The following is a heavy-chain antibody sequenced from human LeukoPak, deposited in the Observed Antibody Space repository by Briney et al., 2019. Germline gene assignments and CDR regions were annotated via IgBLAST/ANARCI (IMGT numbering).Heavy chain of an antibody. D-gene: IGHD6-19*01. CDR1: GYSFTSYW. J-gene: IGHJ4*02. CDR3: ARHTGLSSPKIAVAAPDY. CDR2: IYPGDSDT. V-gene: IGHV5-51*01. Sequence: GESLKISCKGSGYSFTSYWIGWVRQMPGKGLEWMGIIYPGDSDTRYSPSFQGQVTISADKSISTAYLQWSSLKASDTAMYYCARHTGLSSPKIAVAAPDYWGQGTLVTVSS.